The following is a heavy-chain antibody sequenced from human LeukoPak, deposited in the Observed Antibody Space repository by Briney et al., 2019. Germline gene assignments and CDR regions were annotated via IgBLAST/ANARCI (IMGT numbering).Heavy chain of an antibody. V-gene: IGHV5-51*01. CDR1: GYSFTSYW. CDR2: IYPGDSDT. CDR3: ARHIGGSSWYYYYGMDV. D-gene: IGHD6-13*01. Sequence: GESLKISCKGSGYSFTSYWIGWVRQMPGKGLEWMGIIYPGDSDTRYSPSFQGQATISADKSISTAYLQWSSLKASDTAMYYCARHIGGSSWYYYYGMDVWGQGTTVTVSS. J-gene: IGHJ6*02.